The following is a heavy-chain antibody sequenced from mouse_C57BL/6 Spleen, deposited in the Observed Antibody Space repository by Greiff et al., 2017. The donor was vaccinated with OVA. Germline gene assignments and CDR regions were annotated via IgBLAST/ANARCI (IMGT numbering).Heavy chain of an antibody. J-gene: IGHJ2*01. CDR3: TRGGNRDYFDY. Sequence: QVQLQQSGAELVRPGASVTLSCKASGYTFTDYVMHWVKQTPVHGLEWIGAIDPETGGTAYNQKFKGKAILTADKSSSTAYMELRSLTSEDSAVYYCTRGGNRDYFDYWGQGTTLTVSS. D-gene: IGHD2-1*01. CDR2: IDPETGGT. CDR1: GYTFTDYV. V-gene: IGHV1-15*01.